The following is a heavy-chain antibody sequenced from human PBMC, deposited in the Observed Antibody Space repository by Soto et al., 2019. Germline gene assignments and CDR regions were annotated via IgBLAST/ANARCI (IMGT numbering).Heavy chain of an antibody. D-gene: IGHD1-26*01. V-gene: IGHV3-23*01. J-gene: IGHJ4*02. Sequence: EVQLLESGGGLVQPGGSLRLSCAASGFTFSSYAMSWVRQAPGKGLEWVSAISGSGGSTYYADSVKGRFTISRDNSKNTLYLQMNSLRAEDTAVYYCAKEGLKTQVGAPDTEDPNYFAYWGQGTLVTVSA. CDR3: AKEGLKTQVGAPDTEDPNYFAY. CDR1: GFTFSSYA. CDR2: ISGSGGST.